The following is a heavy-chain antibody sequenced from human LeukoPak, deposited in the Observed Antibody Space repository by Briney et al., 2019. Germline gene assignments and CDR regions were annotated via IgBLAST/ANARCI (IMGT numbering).Heavy chain of an antibody. J-gene: IGHJ4*02. CDR1: GFTFSSYA. CDR3: AKDHGDYGDSHFDY. Sequence: GGSLRLSCAASGFTFSSYAMSWVRQAPGKGLEWVSAISGSGGSTFHADSVKGRFTISRDNSKNTLYLQMNSLRAEDTAVYYCAKDHGDYGDSHFDYWGQGTLVTVSS. V-gene: IGHV3-23*01. D-gene: IGHD4-17*01. CDR2: ISGSGGST.